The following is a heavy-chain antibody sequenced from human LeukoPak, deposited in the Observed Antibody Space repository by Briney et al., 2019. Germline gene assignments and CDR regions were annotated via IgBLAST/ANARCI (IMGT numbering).Heavy chain of an antibody. V-gene: IGHV4-30-4*01. CDR1: GGSISSGDYY. J-gene: IGHJ4*02. CDR3: ARHDGHYYDSSGYY. CDR2: IYYSGST. D-gene: IGHD3-22*01. Sequence: PSETLSLTCTVSGGSISSGDYYWSWIRQPPGKGLEWIGYIYYSGSTYYNPSLKSRVTISVDTSKNQFSLKLSSVTAADTAVYYCARHDGHYYDSSGYYWGQGTLVTVSS.